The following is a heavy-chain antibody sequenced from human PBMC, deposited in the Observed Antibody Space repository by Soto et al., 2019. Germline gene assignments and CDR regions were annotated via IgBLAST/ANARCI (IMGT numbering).Heavy chain of an antibody. CDR3: ARGYCSSTSCYKDWFDP. CDR2: ISAYNGNT. J-gene: IGHJ5*02. CDR1: GYTFTSYG. V-gene: IGHV1-18*04. D-gene: IGHD2-2*02. Sequence: VASVKVSCKASGYTFTSYGISWVRQAPGQGLEWMGWISAYNGNTNYAQKLQGRVTMTTDTSTSTAYMELRSLRSDDTAVYYCARGYCSSTSCYKDWFDPWGQGTLVTVYS.